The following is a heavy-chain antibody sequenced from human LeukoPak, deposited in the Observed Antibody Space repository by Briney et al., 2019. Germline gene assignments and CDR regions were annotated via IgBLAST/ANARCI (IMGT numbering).Heavy chain of an antibody. V-gene: IGHV3-23*01. CDR2: IMDTDGST. J-gene: IGHJ4*02. CDR3: AKLSSGWFEDF. Sequence: GGSLRLSCAASGFTFSNYAMTWVRQAPGKGLEWFSAIMDTDGSTYYVDSVKGRFTISRDFSKYTLYLQMNSLRAEDTAVYYCAKLSSGWFEDFWGQGTLVTVSS. CDR1: GFTFSNYA. D-gene: IGHD6-19*01.